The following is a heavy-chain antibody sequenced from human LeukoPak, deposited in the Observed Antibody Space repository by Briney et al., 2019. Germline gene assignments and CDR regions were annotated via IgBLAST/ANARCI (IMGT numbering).Heavy chain of an antibody. CDR3: ARAQTYGHWYFDL. CDR1: GGTFSSYA. Sequence: SVTVSCTASGGTFSSYAISWVRQAPGQGLEWMGGIIPIFGTANYAQKFQGRVTITADESTSTAYMELSSLRSEDTAVYYCARAQTYGHWYFDLWGRGTLVTVSS. CDR2: IIPIFGTA. V-gene: IGHV1-69*13. J-gene: IGHJ2*01. D-gene: IGHD3-10*01.